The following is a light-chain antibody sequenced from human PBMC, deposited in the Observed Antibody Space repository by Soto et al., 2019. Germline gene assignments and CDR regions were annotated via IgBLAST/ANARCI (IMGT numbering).Light chain of an antibody. CDR1: QSVSSRY. CDR3: QQYVRSPPSWT. Sequence: EIVLTQSPGTLSLSPGERATLSCRASQSVSSRYLAWYQQKIGQPPRLLILEASSRATGIPDRFSGSGSGTDFTLTISSLEPEDFVVYYCQQYVRSPPSWTFGQGAKVEIK. J-gene: IGKJ1*01. V-gene: IGKV3-20*01. CDR2: EAS.